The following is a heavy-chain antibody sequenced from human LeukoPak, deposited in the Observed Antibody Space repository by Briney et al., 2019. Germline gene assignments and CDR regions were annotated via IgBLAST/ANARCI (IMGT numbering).Heavy chain of an antibody. D-gene: IGHD3-10*01. J-gene: IGHJ4*02. CDR2: INRNGGST. CDR3: ASHFSGSGSYYKSLDY. V-gene: IGHV3-20*04. Sequence: PGGSLRLSCAASGFTFDDYGMSWVRQAPGKGLEWVSGINRNGGSTGYADSVKGRFTISRDNAKNSLSLQMNSLRAEDTALYYCASHFSGSGSYYKSLDYWGQGTLVTVSS. CDR1: GFTFDDYG.